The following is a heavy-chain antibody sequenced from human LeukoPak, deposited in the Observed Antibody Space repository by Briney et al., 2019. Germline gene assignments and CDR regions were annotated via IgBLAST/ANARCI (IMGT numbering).Heavy chain of an antibody. J-gene: IGHJ4*02. CDR2: ISASGSST. CDR3: AKVRSPLFRGGSYCFDY. CDR1: GFTFSSSA. D-gene: IGHD1-26*01. Sequence: GGSLRLSRAPSGFTFSSSAMSWVRQAPGEGVEWVSAISASGSSTYYADSVKGRFTMSRDNSKNTLFLQMNSLRAEDTAIYYCAKVRSPLFRGGSYCFDYWGQGTLVTVSS. V-gene: IGHV3-23*01.